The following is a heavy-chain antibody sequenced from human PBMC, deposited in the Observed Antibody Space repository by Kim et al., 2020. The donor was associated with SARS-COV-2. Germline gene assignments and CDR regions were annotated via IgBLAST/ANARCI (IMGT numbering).Heavy chain of an antibody. CDR3: ARGGGGSGWYLD. V-gene: IGHV3-33*01. Sequence: GGSLRLSCAASGFTFSSYGMHWVRQAPGKGLEWVAVIWYDGSNKYYADSVKGRFTISRDNSKNTLYLQMNSLRAEDTAVYYCARGGGGSGWYLDWGQGTLVTVSS. D-gene: IGHD6-19*01. CDR1: GFTFSSYG. J-gene: IGHJ4*02. CDR2: IWYDGSNK.